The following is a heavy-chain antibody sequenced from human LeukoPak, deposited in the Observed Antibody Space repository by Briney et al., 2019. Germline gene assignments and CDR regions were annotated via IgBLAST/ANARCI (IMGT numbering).Heavy chain of an antibody. J-gene: IGHJ4*02. CDR3: ARIRYDSSGYLPSYFDY. D-gene: IGHD3-22*01. CDR2: IDPSDSYT. Sequence: GESPKISCQVSGYIFTHYWIGWVRQMPGKGLEWMGRIDPSDSYTNYSPSFQGHVTISADKSISTAYLQWSSLKASDTAMYYCARIRYDSSGYLPSYFDYWGQGTLVTVSS. V-gene: IGHV5-10-1*01. CDR1: GYIFTHYW.